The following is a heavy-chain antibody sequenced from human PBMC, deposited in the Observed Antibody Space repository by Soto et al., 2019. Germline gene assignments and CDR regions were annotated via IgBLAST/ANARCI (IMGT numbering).Heavy chain of an antibody. J-gene: IGHJ6*02. Sequence: QVQLVQSGAEVKKPGSSVKVSCKASGGTFSRYSITWVRQAPGHGLEWIGRIIPIFGIASYAQKFQGRVTITADESTSKAYMALSSLGSDDTAVYYCAREDRDRETGLVPAAIDGMDVWGQGTTVTVSS. V-gene: IGHV1-69*08. CDR1: GGTFSRYS. D-gene: IGHD2-2*01. CDR2: IIPIFGIA. CDR3: AREDRDRETGLVPAAIDGMDV.